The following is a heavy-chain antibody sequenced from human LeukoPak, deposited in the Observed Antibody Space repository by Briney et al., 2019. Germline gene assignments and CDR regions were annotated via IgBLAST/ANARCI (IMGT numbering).Heavy chain of an antibody. CDR1: AFSFSASA. CDR2: IDPSGYTT. CDR3: AGGPFDYYFLTGYSVTYHYLDS. V-gene: IGHV3-21*01. J-gene: IGHJ4*02. D-gene: IGHD3-9*01. Sequence: GGSLRLSCAASAFSFSASAMNWVRQAPGRGLEWVSSIDPSGYTTFYAASVKGRFTISRDNAKNSLYLQMNSLRAEDTAVYYCAGGPFDYYFLTGYSVTYHYLDSWGQGTLVTVSS.